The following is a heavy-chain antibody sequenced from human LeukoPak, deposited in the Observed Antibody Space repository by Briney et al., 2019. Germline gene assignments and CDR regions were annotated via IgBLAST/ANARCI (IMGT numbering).Heavy chain of an antibody. CDR2: VNTNTGNP. V-gene: IGHV7-4-1*02. CDR1: GYTFTNYP. Sequence: ASVKVSCKTSGYTFTNYPINWVRQAPGQGLEWIGWVNTNTGNPTYAQGLTGRFVFSSDTSVSTAYLQISSLKAEDTAVYYCVSSDDTSGYFLYWGQGTLVTVSS. J-gene: IGHJ4*02. D-gene: IGHD3-22*01. CDR3: VSSDDTSGYFLY.